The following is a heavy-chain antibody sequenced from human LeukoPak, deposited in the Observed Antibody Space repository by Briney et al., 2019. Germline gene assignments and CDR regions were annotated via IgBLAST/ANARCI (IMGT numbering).Heavy chain of an antibody. CDR2: MNPNSGNT. Sequence: ASVKVSCKASGYTFTSYDISWVRQATGQGLEWMGWMNPNSGNTGYAQKFQGRVTMTRNTSISTAYMELSSLRSEDTAVYYCARGGDSEGYFDYWGQGTLVTVSS. CDR3: ARGGDSEGYFDY. D-gene: IGHD4-11*01. CDR1: GYTFTSYD. V-gene: IGHV1-8*01. J-gene: IGHJ4*02.